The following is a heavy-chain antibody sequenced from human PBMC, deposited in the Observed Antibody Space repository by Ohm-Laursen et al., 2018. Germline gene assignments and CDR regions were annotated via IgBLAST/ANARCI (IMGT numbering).Heavy chain of an antibody. CDR1: GFTFSSYA. CDR3: AKASSSWTYFDH. Sequence: SLRLSCTASGFTFSSYAMSWVRQTPGKGLEWVSTISARSGTYYADSVKGRFTISRDDSKNTLFLQMNSLRAEDTAVYHCAKASSSWTYFDHWGQGTLATVSS. CDR2: ISARSGT. V-gene: IGHV3-23*01. D-gene: IGHD6-13*01. J-gene: IGHJ4*02.